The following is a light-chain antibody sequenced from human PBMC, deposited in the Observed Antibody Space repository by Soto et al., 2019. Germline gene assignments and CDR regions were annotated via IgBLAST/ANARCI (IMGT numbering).Light chain of an antibody. V-gene: IGKV3-11*01. CDR1: QSVSSF. J-gene: IGKJ3*01. Sequence: EIVLTQSPATLSLSPGERATLSCRASQSVSSFLAWYQQKPGQAPRLLIYDASNRATGIPDRFSGSGSGTDFTLTISRLEPEDFSVYYCHQYGTAPLTFGPGTKVDIK. CDR2: DAS. CDR3: HQYGTAPLT.